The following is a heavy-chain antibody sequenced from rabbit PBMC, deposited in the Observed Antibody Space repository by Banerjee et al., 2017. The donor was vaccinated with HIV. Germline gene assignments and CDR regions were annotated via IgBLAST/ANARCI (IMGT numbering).Heavy chain of an antibody. D-gene: IGHD1-1*01. Sequence: QQQLEESGGGLVKPGGTLTLTCKASGIDFSSYYRMCWVRQAPGRGLELIACIYTTSGSTWYASWVNGRFTISRSTSLNTVDLQMTSLAAADTATYFCVRSTSGYDIGDLWGPGTLVTVS. CDR3: VRSTSGYDIGDL. CDR2: IYTTSGST. J-gene: IGHJ6*01. V-gene: IGHV1S43*01. CDR1: GIDFSSYYR.